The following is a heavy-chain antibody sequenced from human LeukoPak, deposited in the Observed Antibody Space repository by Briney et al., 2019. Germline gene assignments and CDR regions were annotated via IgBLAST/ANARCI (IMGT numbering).Heavy chain of an antibody. V-gene: IGHV4-39*07. CDR3: ARDLIFGVVIDYWYFDL. CDR2: IYYSGIT. D-gene: IGHD3-3*01. CDR1: GDSITTTDHY. Sequence: PSETLSLTCTVSGDSITTTDHYWGWIRQSPDKGLEWIGNIYYSGITDNNPSLKSRVTMSVDTSKNQFSLKLRSVTAADTAVYYCARDLIFGVVIDYWYFDLWGRGTLVTVSS. J-gene: IGHJ2*01.